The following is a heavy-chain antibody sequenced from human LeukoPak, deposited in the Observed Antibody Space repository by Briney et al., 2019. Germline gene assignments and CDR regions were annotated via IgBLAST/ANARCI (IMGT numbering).Heavy chain of an antibody. Sequence: GGSLRLSCAASGFTFASYDMHWVRQPTGKGLEWVSAIDTAGDTYYPGSVKGRFTISRENAKNSLYLQMNSLRPGDTAVYYCTTGGAPAGYAFNMWGQGTIVTVSS. V-gene: IGHV3-13*01. J-gene: IGHJ3*02. CDR2: IDTAGDT. CDR1: GFTFASYD. D-gene: IGHD6-13*01. CDR3: TTGGAPAGYAFNM.